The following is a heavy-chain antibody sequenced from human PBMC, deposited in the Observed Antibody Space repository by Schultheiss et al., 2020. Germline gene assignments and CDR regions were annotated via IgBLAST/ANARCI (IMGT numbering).Heavy chain of an antibody. CDR2: IYYSGST. V-gene: IGHV4-39*07. CDR1: GGSISSSSYY. J-gene: IGHJ4*02. Sequence: SATLSLTCTVSGGSISSSSYYWGWIRQPPGKGLEWIGSIYYSGSTYYNPSLKSRVTISVDTSKNQFSLKLSSVTAADTAVYYCARRVYDSSGYYDYWGQGTLV. CDR3: ARRVYDSSGYYDY. D-gene: IGHD3-22*01.